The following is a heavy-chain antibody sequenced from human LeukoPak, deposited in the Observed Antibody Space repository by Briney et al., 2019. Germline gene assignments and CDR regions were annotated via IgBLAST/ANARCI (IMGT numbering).Heavy chain of an antibody. D-gene: IGHD2-21*02. CDR3: TGLAYCGGDCYDAFDI. Sequence: GGSLRLSCAASGFTFSGSAMHWVRQASGKGLEWVGRIRSKANSYATAYAVSVKGRFTISRDDSKNTAYLQMNSLKTEDTAVYYCTGLAYCGGDCYDAFDIWGQGTMVTVSS. V-gene: IGHV3-73*01. CDR2: IRSKANSYAT. J-gene: IGHJ3*02. CDR1: GFTFSGSA.